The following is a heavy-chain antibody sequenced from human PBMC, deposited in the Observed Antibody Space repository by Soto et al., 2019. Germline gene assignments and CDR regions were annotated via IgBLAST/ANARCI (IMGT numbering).Heavy chain of an antibody. CDR3: ARDRSLHDAFDI. V-gene: IGHV3-21*01. J-gene: IGHJ3*02. D-gene: IGHD2-21*02. Sequence: EVQPVESGGGLVKPGGSLRLSCAASGFTFSSYSMNWVRQAPGKGLEWVSSISSSSSYIYYADSVKGRFTISRDNAKNSLYLQMNSLRAEDTAVYYCARDRSLHDAFDIWGQGTMVTVSS. CDR1: GFTFSSYS. CDR2: ISSSSSYI.